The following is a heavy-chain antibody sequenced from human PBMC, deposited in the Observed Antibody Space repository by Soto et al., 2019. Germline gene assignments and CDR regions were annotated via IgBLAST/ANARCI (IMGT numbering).Heavy chain of an antibody. D-gene: IGHD3-3*01. Sequence: GESLKISCKGSGYNFTSYWIIWVRQMPGKGLEWMGNIDPTDSFTNYSPSFQGHVTISTDKSMSTAYLQGGTLKASDTAMYYCARRGYDFWSGLDVWGQGTTVTVSS. V-gene: IGHV5-10-1*01. CDR2: IDPTDSFT. J-gene: IGHJ6*02. CDR3: ARRGYDFWSGLDV. CDR1: GYNFTSYW.